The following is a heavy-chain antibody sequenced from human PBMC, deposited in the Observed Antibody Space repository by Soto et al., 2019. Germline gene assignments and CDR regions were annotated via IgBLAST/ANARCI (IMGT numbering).Heavy chain of an antibody. D-gene: IGHD2-2*01. CDR2: INPSGGST. J-gene: IGHJ4*02. CDR1: GYTFTSYY. Sequence: ASVKVSCKASGYTFTSYYMHWVRQAPGQGLEWMGIINPSGGSTSYAQKFQGRVTMTRDTSTSTVYMELSSLRSEDTAVYYCVTGVVVVPAAGHLPFDYWGQGTLVTVSS. V-gene: IGHV1-46*01. CDR3: VTGVVVVPAAGHLPFDY.